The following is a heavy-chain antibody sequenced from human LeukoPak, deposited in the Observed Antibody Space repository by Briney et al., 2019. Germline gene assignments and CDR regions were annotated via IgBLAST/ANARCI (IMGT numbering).Heavy chain of an antibody. CDR2: IIPIFGTA. CDR1: GGTFSSYA. J-gene: IGHJ4*02. V-gene: IGHV1-69*13. D-gene: IGHD3-16*02. CDR3: ATGGDYYDYVWGSYRYNFDY. Sequence: SVKVSCKASGGTFSSYAISWVRQAPGQGLEWMGGIIPIFGTANYAQKFQGRVTITADESTSTAYMELGSLRSEDTAVYYCATGGDYYDYVWGSYRYNFDYWGQGTLVTVSS.